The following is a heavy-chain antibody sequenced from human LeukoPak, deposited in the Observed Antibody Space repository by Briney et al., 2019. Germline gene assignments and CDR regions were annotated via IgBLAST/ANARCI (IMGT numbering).Heavy chain of an antibody. Sequence: SETLSLTCTVSGGSISSYYWSWIRQPPGKGLEWIGYIYYSGSTNYNPSLKSRVTISVDTSKNQFSLKLSSVTAADTAVYYCARVGHYYDSSGYERGRAFDIWGQGTMVTVSS. CDR2: IYYSGST. V-gene: IGHV4-59*01. D-gene: IGHD3-22*01. J-gene: IGHJ3*02. CDR3: ARVGHYYDSSGYERGRAFDI. CDR1: GGSISSYY.